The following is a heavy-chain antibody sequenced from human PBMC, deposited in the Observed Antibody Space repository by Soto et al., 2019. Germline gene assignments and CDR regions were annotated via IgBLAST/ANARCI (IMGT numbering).Heavy chain of an antibody. CDR1: GFTFSSYG. CDR2: ISHDGSNK. CDR3: AKDRSSRSGNYPGYDYGMDG. Sequence: QVQLVESGGGVVQPGRSLRLSCAASGFTFSSYGMHWVRQAPGKGLEWVAVISHDGSNKFYADSVKGRFTISRDNSENTLYLQMNSLRPEDTAVYYCAKDRSSRSGNYPGYDYGMDGWGQGTRVTVSS. V-gene: IGHV3-30*18. J-gene: IGHJ6*02. D-gene: IGHD1-26*01.